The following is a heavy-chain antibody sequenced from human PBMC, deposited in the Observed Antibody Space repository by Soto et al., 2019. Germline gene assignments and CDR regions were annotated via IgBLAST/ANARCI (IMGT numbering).Heavy chain of an antibody. CDR1: GGPLSSFY. J-gene: IGHJ3*02. V-gene: IGHV4-59*01. CDR2: IYYTGST. CDR3: AVTRGGAHPHDI. D-gene: IGHD2-21*02. Sequence: PSETLSLTCNSSGGPLSSFYYSWIRQAPGKGLEWIGYIYYTGSTNYNPSLKSRVTMSVDTPKNQFSLKLTSVTAADTAVYFCAVTRGGAHPHDIWGQGTMVTVS.